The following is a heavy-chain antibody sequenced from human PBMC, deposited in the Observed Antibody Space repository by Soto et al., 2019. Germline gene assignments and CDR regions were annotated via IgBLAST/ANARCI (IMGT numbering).Heavy chain of an antibody. D-gene: IGHD1-7*01. CDR3: AKDQILRLELPESIDY. CDR1: GFTFSSYG. V-gene: IGHV3-30*18. Sequence: AGGSLRLSCAASGFTFSSYGMHWVRQAPGKGLEWVAVISYDGSNKYYADSVKGRFTISRDNSKNTLYLQMNSLRAEDTAVYYCAKDQILRLELPESIDYWGQGTLVTVSS. J-gene: IGHJ4*02. CDR2: ISYDGSNK.